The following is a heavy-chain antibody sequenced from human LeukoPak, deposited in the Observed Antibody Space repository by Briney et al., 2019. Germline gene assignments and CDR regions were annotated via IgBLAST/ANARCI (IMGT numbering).Heavy chain of an antibody. D-gene: IGHD4-17*01. J-gene: IGHJ3*02. CDR1: GVSITSNY. V-gene: IGHV4-59*12. CDR3: ARDGDFNPTVPFDI. Sequence: PSETLSLTCSVSGVSITSNYWSWIRQPPGKGLEWLGYTHHSGATSYNPSLKSRSTMSLDTSNNQFSLKLSSVTAADTAVYYCARDGDFNPTVPFDIWGQGTMVTVSS. CDR2: THHSGAT.